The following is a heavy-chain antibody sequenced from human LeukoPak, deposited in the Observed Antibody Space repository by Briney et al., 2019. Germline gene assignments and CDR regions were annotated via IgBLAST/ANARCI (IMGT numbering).Heavy chain of an antibody. CDR3: ARDKLWFGEEGFDP. D-gene: IGHD3-10*01. CDR1: GGSISSYY. CDR2: IYYSGST. V-gene: IGHV4-59*01. Sequence: SETLSLTCTVTGGSISSYYWSWIRQPPGKGLEWIGYIYYSGSTNYNPSLKSRVTISVDTSKNQFSLKLSSVTAADTAVYYCARDKLWFGEEGFDPWGQGTLVTVSS. J-gene: IGHJ5*02.